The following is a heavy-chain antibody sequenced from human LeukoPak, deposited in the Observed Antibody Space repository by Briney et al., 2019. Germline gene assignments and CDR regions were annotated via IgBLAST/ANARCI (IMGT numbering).Heavy chain of an antibody. Sequence: GASVTVSCKASGYTFTSYGISWVRQAPGQGLEWMGWISAYNGNTNYAQKLQGRVTMTTDTSTSTAYMELRSLRSGDTAVYYCARVTRRDGDAFDIWGQGTMVTVSS. CDR1: GYTFTSYG. J-gene: IGHJ3*02. CDR3: ARVTRRDGDAFDI. V-gene: IGHV1-18*01. CDR2: ISAYNGNT. D-gene: IGHD5-24*01.